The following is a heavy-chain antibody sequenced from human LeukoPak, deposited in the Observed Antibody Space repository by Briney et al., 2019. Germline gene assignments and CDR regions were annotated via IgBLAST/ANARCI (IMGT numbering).Heavy chain of an antibody. J-gene: IGHJ3*02. V-gene: IGHV4-61*02. CDR1: GGSISSGSYY. Sequence: TSQTLSLTCTVSGGSISSGSYYWSWIRQPAGKGLEWIGRIYTSGSTNYNPSLKSRVTISVDTSENQFSLKLSSETAADTAVYYCARDVAVLAFDIWGQGTMVTVSS. D-gene: IGHD2-21*01. CDR2: IYTSGST. CDR3: ARDVAVLAFDI.